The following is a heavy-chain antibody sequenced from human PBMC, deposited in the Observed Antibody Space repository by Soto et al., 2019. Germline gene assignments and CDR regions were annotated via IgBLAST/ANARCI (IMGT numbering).Heavy chain of an antibody. D-gene: IGHD1-7*01. CDR2: MNPNSGNT. Sequence: ASVEVACKASGYTFTSYDINSVRQATGQGLEWMGWMNPNSGNTGYAQKFQGRVTMTRNTSISTAYMELSSLRSDDTAVYYCARDRKTGTIGLAGYWGQGTLVTVSS. CDR3: ARDRKTGTIGLAGY. CDR1: GYTFTSYD. J-gene: IGHJ4*02. V-gene: IGHV1-8*01.